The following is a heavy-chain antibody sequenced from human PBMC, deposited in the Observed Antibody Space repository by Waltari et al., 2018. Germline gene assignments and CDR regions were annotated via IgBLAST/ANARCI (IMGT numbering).Heavy chain of an antibody. D-gene: IGHD2-21*01. V-gene: IGHV3-33*01. J-gene: IGHJ4*02. Sequence: GEVVPPGTSLTLSCPASGFDFSASGMHWIRQVPGKGLEWVAVIWSDGTNIHYAWSMKRRFTSFRHNSKNTLFLEMNRLRAEDTAMFYCARLYGGNSASRYWGRGALFTVSS. CDR1: GFDFSASG. CDR2: IWSDGTNI. CDR3: ARLYGGNSASRY.